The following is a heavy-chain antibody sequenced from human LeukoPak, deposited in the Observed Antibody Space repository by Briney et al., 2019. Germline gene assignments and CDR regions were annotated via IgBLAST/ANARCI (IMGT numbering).Heavy chain of an antibody. D-gene: IGHD3-22*01. V-gene: IGHV4-30-4*07. Sequence: SETLSLTCGVSGGSITSGYYSWSWIRQPPGKGLEWIGYIYYSGSTYYNPSLKSRVTISVDTSKNQFSLKVSSVTAADTAVYYCARSDSSGRGYYFDYWGQGTLVTVSS. J-gene: IGHJ4*02. CDR3: ARSDSSGRGYYFDY. CDR2: IYYSGST. CDR1: GGSITSGYYS.